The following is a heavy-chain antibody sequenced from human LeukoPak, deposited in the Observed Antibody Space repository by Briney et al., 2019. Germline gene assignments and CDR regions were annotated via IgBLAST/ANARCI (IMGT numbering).Heavy chain of an antibody. V-gene: IGHV4-30-2*01. CDR2: FHHTVGI. CDR3: ARGPRAFDI. Sequence: PSETLSLTCTVSGGSISHVAYSWSWIRQPPGEGLEWIGLFHHTVGIDYKPSLKSRVTISGDRTKNQLSLTLTSVTAADTAVYYCARGPRAFDIWGQGTMVTVSS. J-gene: IGHJ3*02. CDR1: GGSISHVAYS.